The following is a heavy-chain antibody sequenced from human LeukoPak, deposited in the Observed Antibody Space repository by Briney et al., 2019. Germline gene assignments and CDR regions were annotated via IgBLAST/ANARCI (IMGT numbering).Heavy chain of an antibody. CDR1: GGSISSSSYY. V-gene: IGHV4-39*01. Sequence: SETLSLTCTVSGGSISSSSYYWGWIRQPPGKGLEWIGSIYYSGSTYYNPSLKSRVTISVDTSKNQFSLKLSPVTAADTAVYYCARHCSSTSCYTPDDYWGQGTLVTVSS. CDR2: IYYSGST. CDR3: ARHCSSTSCYTPDDY. D-gene: IGHD2-2*02. J-gene: IGHJ4*02.